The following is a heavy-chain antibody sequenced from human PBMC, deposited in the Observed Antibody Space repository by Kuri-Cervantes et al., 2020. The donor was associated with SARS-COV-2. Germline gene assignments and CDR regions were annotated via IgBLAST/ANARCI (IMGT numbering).Heavy chain of an antibody. D-gene: IGHD6-13*01. CDR3: ARYGFGYSTFYGMDV. V-gene: IGHV3-48*02. Sequence: GGSVGVCCAACGFTFSNYDMNWVRQAPGKGLEWVSYISSSSRTMYNADSVKGRFTISRDNAKNSLYLQMNSLRDEDTAVYYCARYGFGYSTFYGMDVWGQGTTVTVSS. CDR1: GFTFSNYD. CDR2: ISSSSRTM. J-gene: IGHJ6*02.